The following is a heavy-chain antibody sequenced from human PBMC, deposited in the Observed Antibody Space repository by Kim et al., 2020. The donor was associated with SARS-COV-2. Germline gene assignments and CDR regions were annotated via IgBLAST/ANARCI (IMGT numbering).Heavy chain of an antibody. Sequence: GGSLRLSCAASGYTVTYSYMGWVRQAPGKGLEWVSFIYSGGNTIYADSVKGRLIISRDHSKNTLYLQMNSLRAEDTAVYYGATVVFYYDAGYFKNWGQGTLVIVSS. CDR1: GYTVTYSY. CDR2: IYSGGNT. J-gene: IGHJ1*01. D-gene: IGHD3-22*01. V-gene: IGHV3-66*01. CDR3: ATVVFYYDAGYFKN.